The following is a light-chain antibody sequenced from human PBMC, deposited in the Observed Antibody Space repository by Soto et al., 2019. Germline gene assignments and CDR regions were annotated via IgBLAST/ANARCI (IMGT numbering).Light chain of an antibody. V-gene: IGKV3-20*01. CDR2: GAS. J-gene: IGKJ1*01. CDR1: QTVRNNY. CDR3: QQYGSSPPWT. Sequence: EFVLTQSPGTLSLSPGERATLSCRASQTVRNNYLAWYQQKPGQAPRLLIYGASSRATGIPDRFSGSVSGTGFTLTISRLEPEDFAVYYCQQYGSSPPWTFGQGTKVDIK.